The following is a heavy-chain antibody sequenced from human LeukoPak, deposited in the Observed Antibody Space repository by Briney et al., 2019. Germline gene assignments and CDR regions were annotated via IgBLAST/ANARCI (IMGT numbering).Heavy chain of an antibody. CDR2: ISGSGGST. V-gene: IGHV3-23*01. J-gene: IGHJ4*02. CDR3: AKTEYYDFWSGYYPHFDY. CDR1: GFTFSSYE. D-gene: IGHD3-3*01. Sequence: GGSLRLSCAASGFTFSSYEMSWVRQAPGKGLEWVSAISGSGGSTYYADSVKGRFTISRDNSKNTLYLQMNSLRAEDTAVYYCAKTEYYDFWSGYYPHFDYWGQGTLVTVSS.